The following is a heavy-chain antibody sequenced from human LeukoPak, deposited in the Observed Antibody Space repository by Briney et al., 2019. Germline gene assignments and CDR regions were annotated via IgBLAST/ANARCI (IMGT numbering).Heavy chain of an antibody. V-gene: IGHV3-7*01. J-gene: IGHJ3*02. CDR3: ARGGHRNASDAFDI. Sequence: GGSLRLSCAASGFTFGSYWMSWVRQAPGKGLEWVANIKQNASEKSYVDSVKGRFTISRDNPKNSLYMQMNSLRDEDTALYYCARGGHRNASDAFDIWGQGTMVTVSS. D-gene: IGHD1-1*01. CDR1: GFTFGSYW. CDR2: IKQNASEK.